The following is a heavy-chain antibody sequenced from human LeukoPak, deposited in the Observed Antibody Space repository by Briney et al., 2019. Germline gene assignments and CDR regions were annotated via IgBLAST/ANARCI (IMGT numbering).Heavy chain of an antibody. J-gene: IGHJ4*02. V-gene: IGHV3-23*01. CDR2: ISGSGGST. CDR1: GFTFSSYA. Sequence: GGSLRLSCAASGFTFSSYAMSWVRQAPGKGLEWVSAISGSGGSTYYADSVKGRFTVSRDNSKNTLYLQMNSLRAEDTAVYYCAKSSSLGYYGSGSYYNVFDYWGQGTLVTVSS. CDR3: AKSSSLGYYGSGSYYNVFDY. D-gene: IGHD3-10*01.